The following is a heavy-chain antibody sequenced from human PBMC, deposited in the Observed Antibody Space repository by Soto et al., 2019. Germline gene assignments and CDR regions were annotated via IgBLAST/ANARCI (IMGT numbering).Heavy chain of an antibody. D-gene: IGHD5-18*01. V-gene: IGHV3-9*01. CDR1: GFTFDDYA. CDR3: GISKGGYSYGTAFDY. Sequence: EVQLEASGGALVQPGRSLRLSCAASGFTFDDYAMYWVRQVLGKGLEWVSSISWNSGNIGYADSVTGRFTTARDNAENSLYLQMKIRRPSDTALYCCGISKGGYSYGTAFDYWGQGTLVTVSS. J-gene: IGHJ4*02. CDR2: ISWNSGNI.